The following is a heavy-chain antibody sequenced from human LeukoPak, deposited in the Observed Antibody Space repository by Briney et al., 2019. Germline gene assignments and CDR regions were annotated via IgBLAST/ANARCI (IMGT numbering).Heavy chain of an antibody. D-gene: IGHD3-22*01. CDR3: ARDPYDSSGYDDDY. Sequence: GASVKVSCKASGGTFSSYAISWVRQAPGQGLKWMGRIIPILGIANYAQKFQGRVTITADKSTSTAYMELSSLRSEDTAVYYCARDPYDSSGYDDDYWGQGTLVTVSS. CDR1: GGTFSSYA. V-gene: IGHV1-69*04. J-gene: IGHJ4*02. CDR2: IIPILGIA.